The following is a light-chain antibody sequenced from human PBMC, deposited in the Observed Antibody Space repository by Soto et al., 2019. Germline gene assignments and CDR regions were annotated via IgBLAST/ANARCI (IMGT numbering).Light chain of an antibody. CDR2: GTS. V-gene: IGKV3-20*01. Sequence: ETVLTQSPGTLSLSPGERATLSCRASQSVSSYSAWYQQKPGQAPRLLIYGTSSRAIGIPDRFSGSGSSTDFTLTISRLEPEDFAVYYCQQYGSSPPTFGRGTRLEIK. CDR1: QSVSSY. J-gene: IGKJ2*01. CDR3: QQYGSSPPT.